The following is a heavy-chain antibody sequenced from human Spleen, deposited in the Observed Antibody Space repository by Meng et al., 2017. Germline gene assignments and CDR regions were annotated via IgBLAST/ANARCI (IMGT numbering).Heavy chain of an antibody. CDR1: GGSINSAVHY. J-gene: IGHJ4*02. D-gene: IGHD3-22*01. Sequence: QLQVQESGPGLVKPSQILSLTCTVSGGSINSAVHYWSWIRQHPGKGLEWIGYIYYSGNTHYNPSLKSRASISVDTSKNQFSLKLSSVTVADTAMYYCAREDSRGLNFDSWGKGTLVTVSS. CDR3: AREDSRGLNFDS. CDR2: IYYSGNT. V-gene: IGHV4-31*03.